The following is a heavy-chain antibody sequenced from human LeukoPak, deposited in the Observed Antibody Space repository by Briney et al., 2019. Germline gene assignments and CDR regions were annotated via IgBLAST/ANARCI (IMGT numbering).Heavy chain of an antibody. J-gene: IGHJ4*02. CDR2: INPNSGT. CDR1: GCTFTDHY. D-gene: IGHD1-1*01. V-gene: IGHV1-2*02. Sequence: GASVTVSCKASGCTFTDHYMHWVRQAPGQGLEWMGWINPNSGTNYAQKFQGRVTMTRDTSISTAHIDLTRATSDDTAVYYCARIRWMDYWGQGTLVTVSS. CDR3: ARIRWMDY.